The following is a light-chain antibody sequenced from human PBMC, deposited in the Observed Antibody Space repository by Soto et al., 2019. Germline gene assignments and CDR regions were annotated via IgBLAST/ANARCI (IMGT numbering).Light chain of an antibody. J-gene: IGKJ1*01. CDR3: QQYYSTRT. V-gene: IGKV4-1*01. CDR1: QSVLYNSNNKNY. CDR2: WAS. Sequence: DIVMTQSPDSLAVSLGERATINCKSSQSVLYNSNNKNYLAWYQQKPGQPPKLLIYWASTRESGVPDRFSGSASGTDFTLTISSLQAEDVAVYYCQQYYSTRTFGQGTKVEIK.